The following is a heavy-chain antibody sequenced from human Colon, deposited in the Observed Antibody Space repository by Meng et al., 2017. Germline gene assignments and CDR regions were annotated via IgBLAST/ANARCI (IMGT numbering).Heavy chain of an antibody. Sequence: RQGSGPGLGKPSGTLALTCAGSGASISSTYWWSWVRQPPGKGLEWIGEVHHSGGTNYNPSLKSRVTISVDESNNQYSLSLTSVTAADTAIYYCGRNGAYSIDPWGRGTLVTVSS. D-gene: IGHD2-15*01. CDR1: GASISSTYW. J-gene: IGHJ5*02. CDR3: GRNGAYSIDP. CDR2: VHHSGGT. V-gene: IGHV4-4*02.